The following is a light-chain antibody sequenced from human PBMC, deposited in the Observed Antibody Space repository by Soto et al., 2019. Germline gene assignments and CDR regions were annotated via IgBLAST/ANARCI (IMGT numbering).Light chain of an antibody. Sequence: QSALTQPASVSGSPGQSITISCTGTSSDIGSHHLVSWYQQYPGKAPQLIIFEASKRPSGVSNRFSGSKSGITASLTISGLQAEDEADYYCCSTAAGSTYVFGTGTKVTVL. J-gene: IGLJ1*01. V-gene: IGLV2-23*01. CDR1: SSDIGSHHL. CDR2: EAS. CDR3: CSTAAGSTYV.